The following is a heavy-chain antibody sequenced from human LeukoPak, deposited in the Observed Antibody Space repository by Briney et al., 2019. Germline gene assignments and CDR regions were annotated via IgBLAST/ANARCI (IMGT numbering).Heavy chain of an antibody. J-gene: IGHJ4*02. CDR1: GFTFSSYA. D-gene: IGHD4-17*01. CDR2: ISYDGYNK. CDR3: ARNGDPTLDY. V-gene: IGHV3-30-3*01. Sequence: GRSLRLSCAASGFTFSSYAMHWVRQAPGKGLEWVAVISYDGYNKYYADSVGGRFTISRDNSKNTLYLQMNSLRAEDTAVYYCARNGDPTLDYWGQGTLVTVSS.